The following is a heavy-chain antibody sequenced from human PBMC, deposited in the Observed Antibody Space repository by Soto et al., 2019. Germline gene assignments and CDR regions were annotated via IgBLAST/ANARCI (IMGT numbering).Heavy chain of an antibody. CDR2: IKQDGSEK. J-gene: IGHJ3*02. CDR1: GFTFSSYW. CDR3: ASGRFGDLLGGDAFDI. V-gene: IGHV3-7*01. D-gene: IGHD3-10*01. Sequence: GGSLILSCAASGFTFSSYWMSWVRQAPGKGLEWVANIKQDGSEKYYVDSVKGRFTISRDNAKNSLYLQMNSLRAEDTAVYYCASGRFGDLLGGDAFDIWGQGTMVTV.